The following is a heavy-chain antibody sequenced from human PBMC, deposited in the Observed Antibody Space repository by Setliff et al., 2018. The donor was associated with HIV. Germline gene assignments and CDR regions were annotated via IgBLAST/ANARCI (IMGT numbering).Heavy chain of an antibody. Sequence: LFLTCAVYGGSFSGYYWSWIRQPPGKGLEWIGEINHSGSTNYNPSLKSRVNISVDTSKNQFSLKLSSVTAADTAVYYWAREGQIAARALDYWGQGTLVTVSS. V-gene: IGHV4-34*01. J-gene: IGHJ4*02. D-gene: IGHD6-6*01. CDR2: INHSGST. CDR1: GGSFSGYY. CDR3: AREGQIAARALDY.